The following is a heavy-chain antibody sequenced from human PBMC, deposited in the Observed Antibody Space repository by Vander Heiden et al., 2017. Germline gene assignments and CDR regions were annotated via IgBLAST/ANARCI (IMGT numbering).Heavy chain of an antibody. V-gene: IGHV3-9*01. J-gene: IGHJ3*02. CDR1: GFTFDDYA. CDR2: ISWNSGSI. D-gene: IGHD2-15*01. CDR3: AKAIGYCSGGSCYSGAFDI. Sequence: EVQLVESGGGLVQPGRSLRLSCAASGFTFDDYAMHWVRQAPGKGLEWVSGISWNSGSIGYADSVKGRFTISRDNAKSSLYLQMNSLRAEDTALYYCAKAIGYCSGGSCYSGAFDIWGQGTMVTVSS.